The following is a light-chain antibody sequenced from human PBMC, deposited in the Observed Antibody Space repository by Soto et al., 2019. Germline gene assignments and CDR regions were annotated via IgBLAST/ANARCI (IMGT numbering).Light chain of an antibody. J-gene: IGKJ4*01. Sequence: EIVLTQSPGTLSLSAGERATLSCRASQSVSKNFLAWYQQKPGQAPRLLINGASSRATGIPDRFSGSGSGPDFYLSIDRLEPEDFAVYFCQQSGSSPPTFGGGTKVAIK. CDR3: QQSGSSPPT. CDR2: GAS. V-gene: IGKV3-20*01. CDR1: QSVSKNF.